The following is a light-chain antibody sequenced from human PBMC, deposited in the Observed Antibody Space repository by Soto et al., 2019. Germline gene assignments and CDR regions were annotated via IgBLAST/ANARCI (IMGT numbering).Light chain of an antibody. CDR3: QPYNRPPIN. J-gene: IGKJ5*01. CDR2: KAS. V-gene: IGKV1-5*03. Sequence: DIQMTQSPSTLSASVGDRVTITCRASQSISSWLAWYQQKPGKAPKPLIYKASSLESGVPSRFSGSGSGTEFTLTISTLQPADFATYYCQPYNRPPINFGQGTRLEIK. CDR1: QSISSW.